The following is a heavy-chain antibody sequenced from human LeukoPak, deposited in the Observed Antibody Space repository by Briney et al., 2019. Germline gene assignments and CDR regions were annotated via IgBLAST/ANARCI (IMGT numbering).Heavy chain of an antibody. CDR1: GFNLRDYW. D-gene: IGHD4-11*01. CDR2: LGTDGTYT. Sequence: GGSLRLSCAASGFNLRDYWMHWVRHAPGKGLVWVSRLGTDGTYTNYADSVTGRLTISRDNAKNTLYLQMDSLRAEDTSFYYCVRDPSNSGNWFDLWGQGTLVTVSS. V-gene: IGHV3-74*01. J-gene: IGHJ5*02. CDR3: VRDPSNSGNWFDL.